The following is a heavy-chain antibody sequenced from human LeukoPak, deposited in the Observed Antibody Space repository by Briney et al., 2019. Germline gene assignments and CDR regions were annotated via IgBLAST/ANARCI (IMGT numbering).Heavy chain of an antibody. J-gene: IGHJ3*02. CDR1: GGTFSSYA. V-gene: IGHV1-69*01. D-gene: IGHD3-3*01. CDR2: IIPIFGTA. Sequence: ASVKVSCKASGGTFSSYAISWVRQAPGQGLEWMGGIIPIFGTANYAQKFQGRVTITADESTSTAYMELSSLRSEDTAVYYCARVGLSDFWSGYYDAFGIWGQGTMVTVSS. CDR3: ARVGLSDFWSGYYDAFGI.